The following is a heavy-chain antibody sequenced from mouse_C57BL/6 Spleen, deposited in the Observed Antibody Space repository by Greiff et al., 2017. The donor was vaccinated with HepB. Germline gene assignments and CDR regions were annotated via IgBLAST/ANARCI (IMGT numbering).Heavy chain of an antibody. CDR3: ARHGGLRDWFAY. CDR2: ISGGGGNT. V-gene: IGHV5-9*01. Sequence: DVKLVESGGGLVKPGGSLKLSCAASGFTFSSYTMSWVRQTPEKRLEWVATISGGGGNTYYPDSVKGRFTISRDNAKNTLYLQMSSLRSEDTALYYCARHGGLRDWFAYWGQGTLVTVSA. J-gene: IGHJ3*01. D-gene: IGHD2-4*01. CDR1: GFTFSSYT.